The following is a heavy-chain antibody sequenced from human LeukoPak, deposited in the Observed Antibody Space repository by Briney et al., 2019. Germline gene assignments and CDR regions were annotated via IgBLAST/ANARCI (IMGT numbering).Heavy chain of an antibody. V-gene: IGHV3-53*01. D-gene: IGHD7-27*01. CDR3: ASRPSGDYPYFDF. CDR2: ILSGGNT. CDR1: GFSVSRNY. J-gene: IGHJ4*02. Sequence: GGSLRLSCAASGFSVSRNYMSWVRQAPGKGLEWVSLILSGGNTYYADSVTGRFTISRDNSKNTLYLQMNSLRAEDTAVYYCASRPSGDYPYFDFWGQGTLVTVSS.